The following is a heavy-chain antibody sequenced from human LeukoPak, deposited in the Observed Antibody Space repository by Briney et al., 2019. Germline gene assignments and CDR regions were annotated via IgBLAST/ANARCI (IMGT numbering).Heavy chain of an antibody. V-gene: IGHV3-11*01. CDR3: ARGSNWFEP. D-gene: IGHD6-19*01. J-gene: IGHJ5*02. Sequence: GGSLRLSCAASGFTLSDYYMSWIHQAPGKGLEWVSYISRGGNTIYYADSLQGRFTISRDNAKNSLYLQMNSLRADDTAVYYCARGSNWFEPWGQGTLVTVSS. CDR2: ISRGGNTI. CDR1: GFTLSDYY.